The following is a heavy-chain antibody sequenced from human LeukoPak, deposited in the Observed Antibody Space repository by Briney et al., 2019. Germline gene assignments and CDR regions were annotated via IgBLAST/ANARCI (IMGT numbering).Heavy chain of an antibody. CDR3: ARHYGP. CDR2: IYYSGNT. V-gene: IGHV4-39*01. CDR1: GGSISSSNFY. J-gene: IGHJ5*02. D-gene: IGHD3-10*01. Sequence: SETLSLTCTVSGGSISSSNFYWGWIRQPPGMGLEWIGSIYYSGNTYHKSSLKSRVTITLDTSKNQFSLKLNSVTAADTAVYYCARHYGPWGQGTLVTVSS.